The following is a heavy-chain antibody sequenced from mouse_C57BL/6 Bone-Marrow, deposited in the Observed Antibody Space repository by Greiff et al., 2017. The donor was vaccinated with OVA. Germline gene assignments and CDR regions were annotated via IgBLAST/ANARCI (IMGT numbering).Heavy chain of an antibody. CDR1: GFTFSSYG. CDR3: ARPDGNLAWFAY. J-gene: IGHJ3*01. D-gene: IGHD2-1*01. CDR2: ISSGGSYT. Sequence: EVKLMESGGDLVKPGGSLKLSCAASGFTFSSYGMSWVRQTPDKRLEWVATISSGGSYTYYPDSVKGRFTISRDNAKNTLDLQMSSLKSEDTAMYYCARPDGNLAWFAYWGQGTLVTVSA. V-gene: IGHV5-6*01.